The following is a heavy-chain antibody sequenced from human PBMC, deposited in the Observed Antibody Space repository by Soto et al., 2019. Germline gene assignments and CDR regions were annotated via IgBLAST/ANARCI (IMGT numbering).Heavy chain of an antibody. CDR3: ARADPHSLN. CDR1: GYTFTSYG. J-gene: IGHJ4*01. D-gene: IGHD5-18*01. CDR2: ISAYNSNT. V-gene: IGHV1-18*01. Sequence: QVQLVQSGAEVKKPGASVKVSCKASGYTFTSYGISWVRHAPGQGLDWMGWISAYNSNTNYAQQLQGRVTMTTDTSTRTAYMEMRSLGADDPAVYYCARADPHSLNWGHGTMVNVSS.